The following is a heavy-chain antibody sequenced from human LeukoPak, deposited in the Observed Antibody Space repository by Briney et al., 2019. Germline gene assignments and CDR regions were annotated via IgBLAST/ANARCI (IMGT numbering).Heavy chain of an antibody. CDR2: INGGGGST. V-gene: IGHV3-23*01. CDR1: GFTFSSYA. Sequence: GGSLRLSCAASGFTFSSYAMTWVRQAPGKGLEWVSSINGGGGSTYHADSMEGRFTISRDNSKSTLYLQMNSLRAEDTAVYYCARVSRGNYYFDYWGPGTLVTVSS. CDR3: ARVSRGNYYFDY. J-gene: IGHJ4*02.